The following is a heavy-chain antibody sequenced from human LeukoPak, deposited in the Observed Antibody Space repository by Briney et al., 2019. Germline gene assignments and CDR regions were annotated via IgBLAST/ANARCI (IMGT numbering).Heavy chain of an antibody. J-gene: IGHJ4*02. CDR3: ARLGGGSSYGYGVDY. CDR2: IYYSGST. D-gene: IGHD5-18*01. CDR1: GGSISSSSYY. V-gene: IGHV4-39*01. Sequence: SETLSLTCTVSGGSISSSSYYWGWMRQPPGKGLDWIGSIYYSGSTYYNPSRKSRFTISVDTSKNQFSLKLSSVTAADTAVYYCARLGGGSSYGYGVDYWGQGTLVTVSS.